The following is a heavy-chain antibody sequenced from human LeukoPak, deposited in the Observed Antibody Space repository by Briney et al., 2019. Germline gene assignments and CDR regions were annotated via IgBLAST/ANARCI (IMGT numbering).Heavy chain of an antibody. Sequence: GESLKISCKGSGYSFTSYWIGWVRQMPGKGLEWMGIIYPGDSDTRYSPSFQGQVTISADKSISTAYLQWSSLKASDTAMYYCARLGRKGGDYVRNERYYFDYWGQGTLVTVSS. CDR3: ARLGRKGGDYVRNERYYFDY. CDR2: IYPGDSDT. CDR1: GYSFTSYW. J-gene: IGHJ4*02. D-gene: IGHD4-17*01. V-gene: IGHV5-51*01.